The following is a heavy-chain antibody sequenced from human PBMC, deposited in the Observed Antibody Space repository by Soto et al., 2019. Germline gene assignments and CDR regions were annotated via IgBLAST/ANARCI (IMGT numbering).Heavy chain of an antibody. J-gene: IGHJ4*02. CDR3: ARVKGERYYFDY. D-gene: IGHD1-26*01. Sequence: AQSLSLTCAISGDSVSSDSAAWNWIRQSPSRGLEWLGRTYYRSKWYNDYAVSVKSRITINPDTSKNQFSLQLNSVTPEDTAVYYCARVKGERYYFDYSGQGTLVTVS. CDR2: TYYRSKWYN. V-gene: IGHV6-1*01. CDR1: GDSVSSDSAA.